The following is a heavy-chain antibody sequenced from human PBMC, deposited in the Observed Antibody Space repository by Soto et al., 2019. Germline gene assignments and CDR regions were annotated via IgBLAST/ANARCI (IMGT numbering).Heavy chain of an antibody. J-gene: IGHJ4*01. CDR1: GYRFTNYW. V-gene: IGHV5-51*01. CDR2: IYPGDSDT. Sequence: PVESLKISCKGSGYRFTNYWIAWVRQRPGKGLEWMGIIYPGDSDTRYSPSFRGQVTISVDKSINTAYLQLSSLKASDTAMYYCARTSGGYLYYFDFWAQGTLVTVS. D-gene: IGHD1-26*01. CDR3: ARTSGGYLYYFDF.